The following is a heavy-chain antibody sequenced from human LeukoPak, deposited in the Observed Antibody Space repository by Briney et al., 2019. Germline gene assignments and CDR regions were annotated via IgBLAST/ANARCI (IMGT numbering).Heavy chain of an antibody. J-gene: IGHJ4*02. CDR1: GFIVSTNY. CDR3: ARGPGKASFDY. D-gene: IGHD3-10*01. CDR2: IFSGGST. Sequence: GGSLRLSCAASGFIVSTNYMSWVRQAPGKGLEWVSVIFSGGSTYYADSVKGRFTISRDKSNSTLYLQMNSLRAEDTAVYYCARGPGKASFDYWGQGTLVTVSS. V-gene: IGHV3-53*01.